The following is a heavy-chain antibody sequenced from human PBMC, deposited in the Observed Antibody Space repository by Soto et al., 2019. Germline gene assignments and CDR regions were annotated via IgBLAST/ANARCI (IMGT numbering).Heavy chain of an antibody. D-gene: IGHD4-17*01. CDR2: IYRSGNT. CDR3: ASDVAGHDYFDP. CDR1: GYSISSGYY. V-gene: IGHV4-38-2*01. Sequence: PSETLSLTCAVSGYSISSGYYWGWIRQPPGKGLEWIGSIYRSGNTYYNPSLKSRITISVDTSKNQFSLKLTSVTAADTAVYYCASDVAGHDYFDPWGQGTLVTVSS. J-gene: IGHJ5*02.